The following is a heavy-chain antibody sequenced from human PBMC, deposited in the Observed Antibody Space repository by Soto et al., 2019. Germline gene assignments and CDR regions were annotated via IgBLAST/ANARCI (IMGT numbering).Heavy chain of an antibody. CDR3: ARELSTHYGSGSYLDYFDY. J-gene: IGHJ4*02. Sequence: SETLSLTCTVSGGSISSGDYYWSWIRQPPGKGLEWIGYIYYSGSTYYNPSLKSRVTISVDTSKNQFSLKLSSVTAADTAVYYCARELSTHYGSGSYLDYFDYWGQGTLVTVSS. V-gene: IGHV4-30-4*01. CDR2: IYYSGST. D-gene: IGHD3-10*01. CDR1: GGSISSGDYY.